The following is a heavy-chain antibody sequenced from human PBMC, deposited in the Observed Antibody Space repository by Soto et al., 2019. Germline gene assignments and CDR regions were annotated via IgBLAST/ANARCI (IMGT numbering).Heavy chain of an antibody. CDR1: VYTLTVYL. CDR2: MNPNSGNT. D-gene: IGHD3-9*01. J-gene: IGHJ5*02. Sequence: ASVKGACKASVYTLTVYLMHWVRQATGQGLEWMGWMNPNSGNTGYAQKFQGRVTMTRDTSISTAYMELSRLRSEDTAVYYCARTSMILTGYTSHNWFDPWGQGTLVTVSS. CDR3: ARTSMILTGYTSHNWFDP. V-gene: IGHV1-8*02.